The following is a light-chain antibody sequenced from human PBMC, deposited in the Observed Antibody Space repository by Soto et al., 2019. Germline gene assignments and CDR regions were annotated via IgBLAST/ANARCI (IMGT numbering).Light chain of an antibody. J-gene: IGLJ3*02. V-gene: IGLV4-69*01. CDR2: VTSDGSH. Sequence: QPVLTQSPSASASPGASVKLTCTLSSEHSDYAIAWHQQQPEKGPRDLMKVTSDGSHTQGEGIPDRFSGSISGADRYPTICSLRAEHRADYYGRAWGTGGGLGGGTTVTVL. CDR3: RAWGTGGG. CDR1: SEHSDYA.